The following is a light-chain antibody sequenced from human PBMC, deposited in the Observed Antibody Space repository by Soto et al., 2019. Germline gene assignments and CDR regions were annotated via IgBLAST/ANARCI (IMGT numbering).Light chain of an antibody. V-gene: IGKV3-11*01. CDR3: QQRSNWPWT. CDR1: QSVSNS. J-gene: IGKJ2*02. Sequence: EVVLTQSPATLSLSPGERATLSCRASQSVSNSLAWYQQRPGQAPRLLIYEASKRATGIPASFSGSGSGTDFTLTISSLESEDFAVYYCQQRSNWPWTFGQGTNLEI. CDR2: EAS.